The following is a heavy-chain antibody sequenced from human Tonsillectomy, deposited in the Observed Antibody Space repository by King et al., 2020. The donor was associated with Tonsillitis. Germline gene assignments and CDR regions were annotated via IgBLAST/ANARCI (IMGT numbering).Heavy chain of an antibody. D-gene: IGHD1-26*01. J-gene: IGHJ3*02. V-gene: IGHV3-23*04. Sequence: VQLVQSGGGLVQPGGSLRLSCAASGFAFSSYAMSWVRQAPGKGREWVSIITESGDMTFYADSVKGRFTFSRDNSTNTLNLQMNSLRAEDTAVYYCAKDGGKYRSRVGAIEIWGQGTMVTVGS. CDR1: GFAFSSYA. CDR2: ITESGDMT. CDR3: AKDGGKYRSRVGAIEI.